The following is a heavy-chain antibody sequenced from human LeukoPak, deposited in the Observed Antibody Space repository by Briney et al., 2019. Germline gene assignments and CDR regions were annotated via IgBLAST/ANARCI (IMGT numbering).Heavy chain of an antibody. D-gene: IGHD3-10*01. J-gene: IGHJ3*02. Sequence: PGESLQISCKGSGYGLTNYWIGWVRRMPGKGLEWMGIIYPRDSDTRYSPSFQGQVTISADKSINTAYLQWSSLKASDTAMYYCATRGVQPSDGFDIWGQGTMVTVSS. V-gene: IGHV5-51*01. CDR1: GYGLTNYW. CDR3: ATRGVQPSDGFDI. CDR2: IYPRDSDT.